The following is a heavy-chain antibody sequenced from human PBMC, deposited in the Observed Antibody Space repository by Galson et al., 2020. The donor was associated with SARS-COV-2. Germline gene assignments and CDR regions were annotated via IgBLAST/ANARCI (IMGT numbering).Heavy chain of an antibody. CDR2: INDSGGST. V-gene: IGHV3-23*01. J-gene: IGHJ4*02. CDR1: GFPFRTYA. CDR3: AAGTKIVAALYN. D-gene: IGHD5-12*01. Sequence: GGSLRLSSVASGFPFRTYAMNWVRQAPGKGLECVSVINDSGGSTYYADSVKGRFTISRDNSENTLYLQMNSLRVEDTAIYFCAAGTKIVAALYNWGQGTLVTVSS.